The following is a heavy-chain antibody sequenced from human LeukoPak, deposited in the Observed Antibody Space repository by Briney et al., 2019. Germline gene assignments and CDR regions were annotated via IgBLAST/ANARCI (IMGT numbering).Heavy chain of an antibody. J-gene: IGHJ4*02. D-gene: IGHD5-18*01. CDR1: GGSISSYY. CDR3: ARGNTAMVAYYFDY. Sequence: SETLSLTCTVSGGSISSYYWSWIRQPPGKGLEWIGYIYYSGSTNYNPSLKSRVTISVDTSKNQFSLKLSPVTAADTAVYYCARGNTAMVAYYFDYWGREPWSPSPQ. V-gene: IGHV4-59*01. CDR2: IYYSGST.